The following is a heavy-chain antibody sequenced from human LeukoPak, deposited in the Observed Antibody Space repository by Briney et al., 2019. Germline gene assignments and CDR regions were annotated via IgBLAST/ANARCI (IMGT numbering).Heavy chain of an antibody. V-gene: IGHV3-13*01. Sequence: QTGGSLRLSCAASGFTFSSYDMHWVRQATGKGLEWVSAIGTAGDTYYPGSVKGRFTISRENAKNSLYLQMNSLRAGDTAVYYCARGGGMRSWYDFDYWGQGTLVTVSS. CDR2: IGTAGDT. D-gene: IGHD6-13*01. CDR1: GFTFSSYD. J-gene: IGHJ4*02. CDR3: ARGGGMRSWYDFDY.